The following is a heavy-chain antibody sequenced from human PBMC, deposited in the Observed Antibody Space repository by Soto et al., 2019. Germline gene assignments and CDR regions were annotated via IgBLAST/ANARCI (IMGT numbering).Heavy chain of an antibody. Sequence: GGSLRLSCAASGFTFNDYYMSWIRQGPGEGLEWISYISTSGTYTNYADPVKGRFTISRDNAKKSLYLQMNSLRAEDTAVYYCARDQDRNGDYNMFDYWGQGTLVTVSS. D-gene: IGHD3-22*01. CDR1: GFTFNDYY. CDR2: ISTSGTYT. J-gene: IGHJ4*02. V-gene: IGHV3-11*06. CDR3: ARDQDRNGDYNMFDY.